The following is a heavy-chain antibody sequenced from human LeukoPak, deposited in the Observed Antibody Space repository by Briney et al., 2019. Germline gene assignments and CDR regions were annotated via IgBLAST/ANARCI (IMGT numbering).Heavy chain of an antibody. D-gene: IGHD1-26*01. Sequence: SETLSLTCTVSGGSISSYYWSWIRQPAGKGLEWIGRIYTSGSTNYNPSLKSRVTMSVDTSKNQFSLKLSSVTAADTAVYYCARDQVAGIVGQKYYYGMDGWGQGTTVTVSS. J-gene: IGHJ6*02. CDR2: IYTSGST. CDR1: GGSISSYY. V-gene: IGHV4-4*07. CDR3: ARDQVAGIVGQKYYYGMDG.